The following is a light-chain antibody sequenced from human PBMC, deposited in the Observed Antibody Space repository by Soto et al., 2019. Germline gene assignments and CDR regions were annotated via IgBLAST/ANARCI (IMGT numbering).Light chain of an antibody. Sequence: EIVLTQSPGTLSLSPGERATPSCRASQSVSSSYLAWYQQKPGQASRLLIYGASSRATGIPDRFSGSGSGTDFTLTISRLEPEDFAVYYCQQYGSSPYTFGQGTKLEIK. CDR3: QQYGSSPYT. CDR1: QSVSSSY. CDR2: GAS. J-gene: IGKJ2*01. V-gene: IGKV3-20*01.